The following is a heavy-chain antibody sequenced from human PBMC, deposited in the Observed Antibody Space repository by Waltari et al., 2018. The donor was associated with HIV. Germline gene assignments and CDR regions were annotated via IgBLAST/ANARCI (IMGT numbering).Heavy chain of an antibody. CDR2: SSSNSGGT. Sequence: QVRLVQSGAEVREPGASVMVSCKASGYTFTDYWIHWVRQAPGQGLEYMGWSSSNSGGTKVAQKFQGRVTMTRDTSITTAYMELSSLTSYDTAIYYCATRYCNGDSCYALDYWGQGTLVTVPS. CDR1: GYTFTDYW. CDR3: ATRYCNGDSCYALDY. J-gene: IGHJ4*02. V-gene: IGHV1-2*02. D-gene: IGHD2-15*01.